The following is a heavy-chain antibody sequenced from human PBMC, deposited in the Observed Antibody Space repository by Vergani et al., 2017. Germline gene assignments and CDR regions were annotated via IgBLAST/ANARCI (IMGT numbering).Heavy chain of an antibody. D-gene: IGHD2-15*01. CDR1: GGSFSGYY. J-gene: IGHJ5*02. CDR2: INHSGST. V-gene: IGHV4-34*01. CDR3: ARLVVVAATNWFDP. Sequence: QVQLQQWGAGLLKPSETLSLTCAVYGGSFSGYYWSWIRQPPGKGLEWIGEINHSGSTNYNPSLKSRVTISVDTSKNQFSLKLSSVTAADTAVYYCARLVVVAATNWFDPWGQGTLVTVSS.